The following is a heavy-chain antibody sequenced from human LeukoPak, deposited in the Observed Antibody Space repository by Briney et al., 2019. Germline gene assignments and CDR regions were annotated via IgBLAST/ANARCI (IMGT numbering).Heavy chain of an antibody. D-gene: IGHD4-17*01. V-gene: IGHV4-4*02. J-gene: IGHJ2*01. Sequence: SETLSLTCAVSGGSISSSNWWSRVRQPPGKGLEWIGEIYHSGSTNYYPSLKSRVTISVDKSKNQFSLKLSSVTAADTAVYYCARDATTVTPYWYFDLWGRGTLVAVSS. CDR3: ARDATTVTPYWYFDL. CDR2: IYHSGST. CDR1: GGSISSSNW.